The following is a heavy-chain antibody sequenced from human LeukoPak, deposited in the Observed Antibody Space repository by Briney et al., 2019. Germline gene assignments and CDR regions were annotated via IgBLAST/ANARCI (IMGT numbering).Heavy chain of an antibody. Sequence: PSETLSLTCTVSGGSISSSGYYWGWIRQPPGKGLEWIGNIYYSGITYYNPSLKSRVTISVDTSKNQFSLKMSSVTAADTAVYYCARDPSNSAFKGMQGGDYWGQGTLVTVSS. CDR1: GGSISSSGYY. CDR3: ARDPSNSAFKGMQGGDY. CDR2: IYYSGIT. D-gene: IGHD3-16*01. J-gene: IGHJ4*02. V-gene: IGHV4-39*07.